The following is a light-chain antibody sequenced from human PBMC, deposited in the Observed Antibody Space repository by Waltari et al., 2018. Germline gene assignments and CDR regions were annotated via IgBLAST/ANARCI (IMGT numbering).Light chain of an antibody. CDR1: KSGDKF. CDR2: QDS. CDR3: QASDSGVV. Sequence: SYESTQPPPASVSPGQTATITCSGAKSGDKFVCWYHQKPGHSSPVVIYQDSLRPSCNPERFSGSNAGTTATLTISGTQPVDDADYCCQASDSGVVFGGGTKLTVL. V-gene: IGLV3-1*01. J-gene: IGLJ2*01.